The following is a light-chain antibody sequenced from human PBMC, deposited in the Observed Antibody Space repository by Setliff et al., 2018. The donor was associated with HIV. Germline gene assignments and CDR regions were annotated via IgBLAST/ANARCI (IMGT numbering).Light chain of an antibody. J-gene: IGLJ2*01. CDR3: SSYTTSRTLI. CDR1: SSDVGRYDS. V-gene: IGLV2-14*03. CDR2: DVS. Sequence: QSVLTQPASVSGSPGQSITISCTGTSSDVGRYDSVSWYQQHPGKAPKVMLHDVSNQPSGVSNRFSGSKSDNTASLTISGLQAEDEGDYYCSSYTTSRTLIFDGGTKVTVL.